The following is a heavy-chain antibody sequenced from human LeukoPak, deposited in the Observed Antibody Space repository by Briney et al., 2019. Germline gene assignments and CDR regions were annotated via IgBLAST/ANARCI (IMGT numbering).Heavy chain of an antibody. Sequence: SETLSLTCTVSGGSISSYYWSWIRQPPGKGLEWIGYIYYSGSTNYNPSLRSRVTISVDTSKNQFSLKLSSVTAADTAVYYCARHPGAYDAFDIWGQGTMVTVSS. V-gene: IGHV4-59*01. CDR3: ARHPGAYDAFDI. D-gene: IGHD7-27*01. CDR2: IYYSGST. J-gene: IGHJ3*02. CDR1: GGSISSYY.